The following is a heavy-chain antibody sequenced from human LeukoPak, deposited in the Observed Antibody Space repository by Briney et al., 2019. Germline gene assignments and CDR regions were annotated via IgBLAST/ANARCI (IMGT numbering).Heavy chain of an antibody. D-gene: IGHD3-10*01. V-gene: IGHV1-69*05. CDR2: IIPIFGTA. CDR1: GGTFSSYA. J-gene: IGHJ6*02. Sequence: SVKVSCKASGGTFSSYAISWVRQAPGQGLEWMGGIIPIFGTANYAQKFQGRVTITTDESTSTAYMELSSLRSEDTAVYYCARSYGSGPYYYYYGMDVWGQGTTVTVSS. CDR3: ARSYGSGPYYYYYGMDV.